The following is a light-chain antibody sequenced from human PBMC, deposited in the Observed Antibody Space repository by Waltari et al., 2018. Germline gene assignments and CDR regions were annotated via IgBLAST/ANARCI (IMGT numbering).Light chain of an antibody. CDR1: QSVLYSSNNKNY. CDR2: WAS. Sequence: DIVMTQSPASLAVSLGERATINCKSRQSVLYSSNNKNYLAWYQQKPGQPPKVILYWASTRESGVPDRFSGSGSGTDFTLTISSLQAEDVAVYYCQQYYSTPLTFGPGTKVDIK. CDR3: QQYYSTPLT. V-gene: IGKV4-1*01. J-gene: IGKJ3*01.